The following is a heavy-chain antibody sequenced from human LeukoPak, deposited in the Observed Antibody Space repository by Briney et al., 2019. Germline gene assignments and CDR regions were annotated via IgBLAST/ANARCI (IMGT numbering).Heavy chain of an antibody. D-gene: IGHD3-10*01. CDR3: AREHGDHRGAFEI. V-gene: IGHV4-34*01. CDR2: ISYRGRT. J-gene: IGHJ3*02. Sequence: SETLSLTCAVYGGSLRDYYWNWIRQPPGKSLEWIGEISYRGRTNYNPSLKSRVTMSIDTSKNQFSLILNSVTAADTSVYFCAREHGDHRGAFEIWGQGTIVTVS. CDR1: GGSLRDYY.